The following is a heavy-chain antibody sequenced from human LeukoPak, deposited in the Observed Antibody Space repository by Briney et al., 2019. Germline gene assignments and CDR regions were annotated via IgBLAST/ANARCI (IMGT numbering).Heavy chain of an antibody. CDR3: ANTLQWLAFDS. J-gene: IGHJ4*02. D-gene: IGHD6-19*01. V-gene: IGHV4-59*01. CDR2: IYYSGST. CDR1: GGSISSYY. Sequence: SETLSLTCTVSGGSISSYYWSWIRQPPGKGLEWIGYIYYSGSTNYNPSLKSRVTISVDTSKNQFSLKLSSVTAADTAVYYCANTLQWLAFDSWGQGTLVTVSS.